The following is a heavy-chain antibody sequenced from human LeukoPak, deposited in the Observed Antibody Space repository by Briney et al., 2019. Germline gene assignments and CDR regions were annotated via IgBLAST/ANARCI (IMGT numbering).Heavy chain of an antibody. CDR3: ASQGRGYGYYFDY. D-gene: IGHD5-18*01. CDR2: IYYSGST. Sequence: SETLSLTYTVSGGSISSYYWSWIRQPPGKGLEWIGYIYYSGSTNYNPSLKSRVTISVDTSKNQFSLKLSSVTAADTAVYYCASQGRGYGYYFDYWGQGTLVTVSS. J-gene: IGHJ4*02. CDR1: GGSISSYY. V-gene: IGHV4-59*01.